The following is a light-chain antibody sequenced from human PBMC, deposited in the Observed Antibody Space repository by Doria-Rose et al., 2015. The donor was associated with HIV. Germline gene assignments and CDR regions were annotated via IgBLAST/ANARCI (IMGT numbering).Light chain of an antibody. CDR2: WAS. J-gene: IGKJ3*01. CDR1: QSLLYTSKNY. Sequence: DIQLTQSPESLGMSLGERATLNCKSNQSLLYTSKNYLAWYQQKPGQPPKLLIYWASTRQPGFPARFSGSGSGTDSTLTISSLEAEDVAVYYCRQYYDTPSFGPGTTVDIK. V-gene: IGKV4-1*01. CDR3: RQYYDTPS.